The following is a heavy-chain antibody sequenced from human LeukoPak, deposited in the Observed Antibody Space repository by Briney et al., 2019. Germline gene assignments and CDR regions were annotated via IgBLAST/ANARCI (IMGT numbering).Heavy chain of an antibody. CDR3: ARDKGKYDSSGYAN. Sequence: GRSLRLSCAASGFTFNSYAMHWVRQAPGKGLEWVAVISYDGSNKYYADSVKGRFTISRDNSKNTLYLQINSLRAEDTAVYCCARDKGKYDSSGYANWGQGTLVTVSS. V-gene: IGHV3-30-3*01. D-gene: IGHD3-22*01. J-gene: IGHJ4*02. CDR2: ISYDGSNK. CDR1: GFTFNSYA.